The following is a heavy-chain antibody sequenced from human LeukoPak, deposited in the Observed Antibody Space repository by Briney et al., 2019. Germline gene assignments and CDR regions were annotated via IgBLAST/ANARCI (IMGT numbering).Heavy chain of an antibody. CDR3: SRDLAEYGGNSADC. CDR2: IISIFGTA. D-gene: IGHD4-23*01. Sequence: GASVKVSCKASGGTFSSYAISWVRQAPGQGLEWVGGIISIFGTANYAQKFQGRVTMTADEYTSTAYMELSSLRSEDTAVYYCSRDLAEYGGNSADCWGQGTLVTVST. CDR1: GGTFSSYA. V-gene: IGHV1-69*13. J-gene: IGHJ4*02.